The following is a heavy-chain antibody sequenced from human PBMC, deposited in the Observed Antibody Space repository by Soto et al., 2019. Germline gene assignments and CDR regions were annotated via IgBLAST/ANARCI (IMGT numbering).Heavy chain of an antibody. CDR2: IYFSGTT. D-gene: IGHD6-6*01. CDR1: GGSITSGGFY. V-gene: IGHV4-31*03. CDR3: ARGARSFYFDS. J-gene: IGHJ4*02. Sequence: PSETLSLTCTVSGGSITSGGFYWSWIRQHPGKGLEWIGYIYFSGTTFYSPSLKSRLTMSIGRSRTQFSLKLSSVTAADTAVYYCARGARSFYFDSWGLGTQVTVSS.